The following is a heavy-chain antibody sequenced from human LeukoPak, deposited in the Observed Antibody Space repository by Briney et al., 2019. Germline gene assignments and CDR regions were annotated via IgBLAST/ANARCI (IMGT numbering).Heavy chain of an antibody. V-gene: IGHV4-39*01. CDR3: AVEVGASNTDY. Sequence: PSETLSPTCTVSGGSISSSSYYWGWIRQPPGKGLEWIGSIYYSGSTYYNPSLKSRVTISVDTSKNQFSLKLSSVTAADTAVYYCAVEVGASNTDYWGQGTLVTVSS. J-gene: IGHJ4*02. D-gene: IGHD2-15*01. CDR1: GGSISSSSYY. CDR2: IYYSGST.